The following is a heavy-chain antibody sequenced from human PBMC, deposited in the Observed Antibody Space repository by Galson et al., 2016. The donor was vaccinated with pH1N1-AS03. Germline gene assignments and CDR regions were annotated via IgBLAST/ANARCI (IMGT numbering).Heavy chain of an antibody. Sequence: QSGAEVKKPGESLKISCKGSGASFNPYWIGWVRQMPGKGLEWMGIIYPGDSDTRYSPSFQGHVTISADASISTAYLQWSSLKASDTAIYYCARRGHCTGISCYDLDSWGQGTMVTVSS. J-gene: IGHJ4*02. CDR1: GASFNPYW. CDR3: ARRGHCTGISCYDLDS. CDR2: IYPGDSDT. D-gene: IGHD2-2*01. V-gene: IGHV5-51*03.